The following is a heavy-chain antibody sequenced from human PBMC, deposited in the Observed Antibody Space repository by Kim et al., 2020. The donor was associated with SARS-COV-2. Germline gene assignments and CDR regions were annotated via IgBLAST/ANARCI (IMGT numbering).Heavy chain of an antibody. CDR3: ARDRGYSYGTGYYFDY. J-gene: IGHJ4*02. D-gene: IGHD5-18*01. CDR1: GGTFSSYA. Sequence: SVKVSCKASGGTFSSYAISWVRQAPGQGLEWMGGIIPIFGTANYAQKFQGRVTITADESTSTAYMELSSLRSEDTAVYYCARDRGYSYGTGYYFDYWGQGTLVTVSS. V-gene: IGHV1-69*13. CDR2: IIPIFGTA.